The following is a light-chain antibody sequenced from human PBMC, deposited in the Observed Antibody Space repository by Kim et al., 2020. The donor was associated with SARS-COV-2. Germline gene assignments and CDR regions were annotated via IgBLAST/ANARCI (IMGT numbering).Light chain of an antibody. CDR3: QQRSNWLT. V-gene: IGKV3-11*01. CDR2: DAS. J-gene: IGKJ4*01. Sequence: EIVLTQSPATLSLSPGERATLSCRASQSVSSSLAWYQQKPGQAPRLLIYDASTRVNGVPARFSGSGSGTDFTLTISSLEPEDFAVYYCQQRSNWLTFGGGTKVDIK. CDR1: QSVSSS.